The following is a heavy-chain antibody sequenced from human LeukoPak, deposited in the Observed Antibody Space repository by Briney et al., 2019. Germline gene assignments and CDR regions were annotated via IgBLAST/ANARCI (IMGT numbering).Heavy chain of an antibody. CDR3: ARDLFMITFGGVIVP. V-gene: IGHV1-2*02. D-gene: IGHD3-16*02. Sequence: ASVKVSCKASGYTFTGYYMHWVRQAPGQGLEWMGWINPNSGGTNYAQKFQGRVTMARDTSISTAYMELSRLRSDDTAVYYCARDLFMITFGGVIVPWGQGTLVTVSS. CDR1: GYTFTGYY. J-gene: IGHJ5*02. CDR2: INPNSGGT.